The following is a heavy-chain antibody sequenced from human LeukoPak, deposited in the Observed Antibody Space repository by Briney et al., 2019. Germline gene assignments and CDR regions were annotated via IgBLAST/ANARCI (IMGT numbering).Heavy chain of an antibody. CDR2: ISHSGYDI. CDR3: ARDRDIVVVVAARDAFDI. D-gene: IGHD2-15*01. CDR1: GFTFSRYS. Sequence: GGSLRLSCSASGFTFSRYSMNWVRQAPGKGLEWVASISHSGYDIYYADSVKGRFTISRDNARYSLYLQMNSLRAEDTAVYYCARDRDIVVVVAARDAFDIWGQGTMVTVSS. V-gene: IGHV3-21*01. J-gene: IGHJ3*02.